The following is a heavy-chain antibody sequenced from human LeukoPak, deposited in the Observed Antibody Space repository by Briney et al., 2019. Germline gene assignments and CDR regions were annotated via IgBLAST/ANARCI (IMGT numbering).Heavy chain of an antibody. CDR3: ARDLTHRRNYDNSGYQIVPAF. D-gene: IGHD3-22*01. CDR2: ISGYNGNT. Sequence: ASVKVSCKASGYIFTNFGISWVRPARGQGLEWMGWISGYNGNTKYVQKFQGRVTMTTDTSTSTAYMELRSLRSDDTAVYYCARDLTHRRNYDNSGYQIVPAFWGQGTLVTVSS. V-gene: IGHV1-18*01. J-gene: IGHJ4*02. CDR1: GYIFTNFG.